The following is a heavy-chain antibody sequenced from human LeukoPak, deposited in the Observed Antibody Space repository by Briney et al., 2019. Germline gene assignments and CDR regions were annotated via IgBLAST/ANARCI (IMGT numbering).Heavy chain of an antibody. Sequence: ASVKVSCKASGYTFTSYYMHWVRQAPGQGLEWMGIINPSGGSTSYAQKFQGRVTMTRDTSTSTVYMELSSLRSEDTAVYCCARDYYGSGSYPNWFDPWGQGTLVTVSS. CDR3: ARDYYGSGSYPNWFDP. D-gene: IGHD3-10*01. J-gene: IGHJ5*02. CDR2: INPSGGST. CDR1: GYTFTSYY. V-gene: IGHV1-46*01.